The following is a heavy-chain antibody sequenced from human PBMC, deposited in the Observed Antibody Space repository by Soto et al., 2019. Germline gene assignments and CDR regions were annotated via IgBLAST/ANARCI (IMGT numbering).Heavy chain of an antibody. CDR2: ISGSGGST. CDR3: AKDLRLSGTYYYDSSGYHDAFDI. Sequence: GGSLRLSCAASGFTFSSYAMSWVRQAPGKGLEWVSAISGSGGSTYYADSVKGRFTISRDNSKNTLYLQMNSLRAEDTAVYYCAKDLRLSGTYYYDSSGYHDAFDIWGQGTMVTVSS. CDR1: GFTFSSYA. D-gene: IGHD3-22*01. J-gene: IGHJ3*02. V-gene: IGHV3-23*01.